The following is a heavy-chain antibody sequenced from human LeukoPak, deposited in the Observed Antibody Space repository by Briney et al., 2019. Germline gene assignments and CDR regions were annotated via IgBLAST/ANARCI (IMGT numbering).Heavy chain of an antibody. CDR2: INPSGGST. CDR3: ARDMVVTTAFDY. V-gene: IGHV1-46*01. CDR1: GYTFTSYY. J-gene: IGHJ4*02. Sequence: ASVKVSCKASGYTFTSYYMHWVRQAPGQGLEWMGIINPSGGSTNYAQKFQGRVTMTRDTSTSTVYMELSSLRFEDTAVYYCARDMVVTTAFDYWGQGTLVTVSS. D-gene: IGHD2-21*02.